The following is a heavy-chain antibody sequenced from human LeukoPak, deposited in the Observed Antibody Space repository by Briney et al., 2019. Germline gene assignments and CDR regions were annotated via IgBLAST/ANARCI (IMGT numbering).Heavy chain of an antibody. CDR3: TILNYYYYYMDV. D-gene: IGHD3-9*01. CDR2: ISGSGGGT. CDR1: GFTFSSYA. J-gene: IGHJ6*03. V-gene: IGHV3-23*01. Sequence: GGSLRLSCAASGFTFSSYAMSWVRQAPGKGLEWVSAISGSGGGTYYADSVKGRFTISRDNSKNTLYLQMNSLRAEDTAVYYVTILNYYYYYMDVWGKGTTVTVSS.